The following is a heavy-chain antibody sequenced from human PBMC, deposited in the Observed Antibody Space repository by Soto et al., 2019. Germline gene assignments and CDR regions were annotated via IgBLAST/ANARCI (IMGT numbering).Heavy chain of an antibody. Sequence: GGSLRLSCAASGFTFSNAWMSWVRQAPGKGLEWVGRIKSKTDGGTTDYAAPVKGRFTISRDDSKNTLYLQMNSLKIEDTAVYYCTTAHYYDSSGYYHEYWGQGTLVTVSS. J-gene: IGHJ4*02. CDR2: IKSKTDGGTT. D-gene: IGHD3-22*01. CDR1: GFTFSNAW. CDR3: TTAHYYDSSGYYHEY. V-gene: IGHV3-15*01.